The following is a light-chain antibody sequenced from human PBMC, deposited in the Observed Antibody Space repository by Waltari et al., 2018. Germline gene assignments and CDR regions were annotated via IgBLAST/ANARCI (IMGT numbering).Light chain of an antibody. J-gene: IGLJ2*01. CDR1: SSDVGGYNY. CDR3: CSYAGSCTSL. V-gene: IGLV2-11*01. Sequence: QSALTQPRSVSGSPGQAVTISCTGTSSDVGGYNYVSWYQQDPGKAPKLMIYDVSKRPAGFPDRFSGSKSGYTASLTISGLQAEDEAHYYCCSYAGSCTSLFGGATKLTVL. CDR2: DVS.